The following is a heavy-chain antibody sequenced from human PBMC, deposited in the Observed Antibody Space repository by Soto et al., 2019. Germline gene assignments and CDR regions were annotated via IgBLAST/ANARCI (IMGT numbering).Heavy chain of an antibody. CDR1: GGTFSSYA. J-gene: IGHJ3*02. Sequence: SVKVSCKASGGTFSSYAISWVRQAPGQGLEWMGGIIPIFGTANYAQKFQGRVTITADESTSTAYMELSSLRSEDTAVYYCARDSGLTYYDSSGWNAFDIWGQGIMVTVSS. CDR2: IIPIFGTA. V-gene: IGHV1-69*13. CDR3: ARDSGLTYYDSSGWNAFDI. D-gene: IGHD3-22*01.